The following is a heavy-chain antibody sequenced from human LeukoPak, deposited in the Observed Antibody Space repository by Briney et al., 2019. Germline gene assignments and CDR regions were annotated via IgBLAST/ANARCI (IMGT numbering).Heavy chain of an antibody. CDR3: TTMYSGGMAV. Sequence: GGSLRLSCAASGFTFTNAWMSWVRQAPGKGLEWVAQIQSKSDGGAIGYAASVKGRFTISRDDSKETLYLQMNSLKTEDTAVCYCTTMYSGGMAVWGHGTTVTVSS. J-gene: IGHJ6*02. D-gene: IGHD3-10*01. CDR1: GFTFTNAW. V-gene: IGHV3-15*01. CDR2: IQSKSDGGAI.